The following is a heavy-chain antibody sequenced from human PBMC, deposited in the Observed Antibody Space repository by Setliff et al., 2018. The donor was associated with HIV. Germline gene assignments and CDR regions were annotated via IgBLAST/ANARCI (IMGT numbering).Heavy chain of an antibody. Sequence: ASVKVSCKASGYTFTTYGISWVRQAPGQGLEWMGWINTETGNPMYAQGFRGRFVFSLDTSVSTTYLQINTLKTEDTSIFYCAMTKMIYYFDYWGPGTLVTVSS. J-gene: IGHJ4*02. D-gene: IGHD3-16*01. CDR1: GYTFTTYG. V-gene: IGHV7-4-1*02. CDR2: INTETGNP. CDR3: AMTKMIYYFDY.